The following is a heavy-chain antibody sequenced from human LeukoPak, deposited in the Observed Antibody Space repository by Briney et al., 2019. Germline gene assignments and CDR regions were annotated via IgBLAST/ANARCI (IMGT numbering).Heavy chain of an antibody. CDR1: GGSFSGYY. D-gene: IGHD3-16*01. V-gene: IGHV4-34*01. Sequence: PSETLSLTCAVYGGSFSGYYWSWIRQPPGKGLEWIGEINHSGSTNYNPSLTSRVTISVDTSKNQFSLKLSSVTAADTAVYYCARVDMGNWFDPWGQGTLVTVSS. J-gene: IGHJ5*02. CDR3: ARVDMGNWFDP. CDR2: INHSGST.